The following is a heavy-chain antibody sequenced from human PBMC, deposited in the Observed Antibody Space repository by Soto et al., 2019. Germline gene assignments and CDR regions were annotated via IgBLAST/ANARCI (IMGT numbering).Heavy chain of an antibody. CDR1: GLTFSSYD. J-gene: IGHJ6*02. CDR3: ARDQGTYYVMDV. CDR2: IWYDGSNR. V-gene: IGHV3-33*01. Sequence: PGGSLRLSCAASGLTFSSYDMHWVRQAPGKGLEWVAHIWYDGSNRNYADSVKGRFTISRDNSKDTLYLQMNSLRAEDTAVYYCARDQGTYYVMDVWGQGTTVTVSS.